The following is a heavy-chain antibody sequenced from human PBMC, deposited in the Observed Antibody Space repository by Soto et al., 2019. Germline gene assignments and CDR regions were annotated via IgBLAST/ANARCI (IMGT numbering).Heavy chain of an antibody. CDR2: ISSSSSYI. CDR1: GFTFSTYS. Sequence: GGSLRLSCAASGFTFSTYSMNWVRQAPGKGLEWVSSISSSSSYIYYADSVKGRFTISRDNAKNSLYLQMNSLRAEDTAVYYCARDRFPHAFDIWGQGTMVTVSS. D-gene: IGHD3-16*01. J-gene: IGHJ3*02. V-gene: IGHV3-21*01. CDR3: ARDRFPHAFDI.